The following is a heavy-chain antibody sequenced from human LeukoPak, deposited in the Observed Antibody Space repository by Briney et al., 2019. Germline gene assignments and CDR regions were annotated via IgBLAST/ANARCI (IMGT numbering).Heavy chain of an antibody. CDR3: ARDQNYYDSSGYSYHWYFDL. Sequence: PGGSLTLSCKASGVTFRDYYRTWIRQAPGKGLEGSSHITSTGCITHYGDSARGRFTVARDNAQHSLYLQMNDLSAEDTAVYYCARDQNYYDSSGYSYHWYFDLWGRGTQVIVSS. CDR1: GVTFRDYY. CDR2: ITSTGCIT. V-gene: IGHV3-11*01. J-gene: IGHJ2*01. D-gene: IGHD3-22*01.